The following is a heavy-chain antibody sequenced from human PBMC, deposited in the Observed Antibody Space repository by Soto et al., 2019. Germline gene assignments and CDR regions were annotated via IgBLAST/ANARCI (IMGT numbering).Heavy chain of an antibody. J-gene: IGHJ6*01. CDR1: GCSIGVSNYF. CDR2: IYSSGTT. D-gene: IGHD3-10*01. Sequence: AATXSLTCTVSGCSIGVSNYFWGWMRQSPGTVLEWLGTIYSSGTTYYGPSLKSRITMSLDTSKNQFSLNLGSVTAADTAVYYCTRRSFGVRGVPNMEVRGPGTTVNVYS. CDR3: TRRSFGVRGVPNMEV. V-gene: IGHV4-39*01.